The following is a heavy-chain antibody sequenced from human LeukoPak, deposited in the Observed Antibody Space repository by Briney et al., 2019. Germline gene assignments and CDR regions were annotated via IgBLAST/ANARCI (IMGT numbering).Heavy chain of an antibody. J-gene: IGHJ3*02. CDR1: GFTFSNYS. Sequence: GGSLRLSCAASGFTFSNYSMNWVRQSPGKGLEWVSSITGDGNYMFYADSVTGRFTISRDNAKNSLYLQMDRLTVEDTAVYYCTKDGPHFAAGSYYKEDDAFDIWGQGTMVTVSS. CDR2: ITGDGNYM. D-gene: IGHD3-10*01. V-gene: IGHV3-21*01. CDR3: TKDGPHFAAGSYYKEDDAFDI.